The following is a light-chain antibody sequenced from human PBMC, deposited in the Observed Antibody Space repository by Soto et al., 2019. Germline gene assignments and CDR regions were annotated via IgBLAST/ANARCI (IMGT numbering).Light chain of an antibody. V-gene: IGLV2-23*01. CDR3: CSYAGSSTYWV. CDR2: EGS. Sequence: QSVLTQPASVSGSSGQSITISCTGTSSDVGSYNLVSWYQQHPGKAPKLMIYEGSKRPSGVSNRFSGSKSGNTASLTISGLQAEDEAAYYCCSYAGSSTYWVFGGGTKLTVL. J-gene: IGLJ3*02. CDR1: SSDVGSYNL.